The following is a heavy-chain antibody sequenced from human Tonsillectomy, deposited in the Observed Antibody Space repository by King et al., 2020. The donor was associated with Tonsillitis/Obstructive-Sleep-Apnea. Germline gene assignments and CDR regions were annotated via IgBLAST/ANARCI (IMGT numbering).Heavy chain of an antibody. V-gene: IGHV3-23*04. Sequence: VQLVESGGDLVQPGGSLRLSCAASGLTFSNYAMSWVRQAPGKGLEWVSAISGNGGSTYYADSVKGRFTISRDNSKHTLYLQMNSLRAEETAVYYCANRNYYGSGSYFYYFDYWGQGTLVTVSS. D-gene: IGHD3-10*01. CDR2: ISGNGGST. CDR1: GLTFSNYA. J-gene: IGHJ4*02. CDR3: ANRNYYGSGSYFYYFDY.